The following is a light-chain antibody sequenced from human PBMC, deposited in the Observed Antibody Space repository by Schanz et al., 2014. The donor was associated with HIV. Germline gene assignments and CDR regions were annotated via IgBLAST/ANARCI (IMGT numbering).Light chain of an antibody. CDR1: SSDVGGYNY. CDR2: DVT. CDR3: CSLAGSILV. Sequence: QSALTQPASVSGSPGQSVSISCTGTSSDVGGYNYVSWYQQHPGKAPKLMVYDVTKRPSGVHDPISGSKSCNMAPLTVSRLQAEGEGDYYCCSLAGSILVFGGGTNLTV. J-gene: IGLJ3*02. V-gene: IGLV2-11*01.